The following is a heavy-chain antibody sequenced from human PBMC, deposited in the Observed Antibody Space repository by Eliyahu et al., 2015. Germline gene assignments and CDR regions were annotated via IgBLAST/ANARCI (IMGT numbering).Heavy chain of an antibody. D-gene: IGHD3-3*01. J-gene: IGHJ5*02. V-gene: IGHV1-8*01. Sequence: QVQLVQSGAEVKKPGASVKVXCKASGYTFTSYDINWVRQATGQGLEWMGWMNPNSGNTGYAQKFQGRVTMTRNTSISTAYMELSSLRSEDTAVYYCARGKRITIFGVVRQAGWFDPWGQGTLVTVSS. CDR3: ARGKRITIFGVVRQAGWFDP. CDR1: GYTFTSYD. CDR2: MNPNSGNT.